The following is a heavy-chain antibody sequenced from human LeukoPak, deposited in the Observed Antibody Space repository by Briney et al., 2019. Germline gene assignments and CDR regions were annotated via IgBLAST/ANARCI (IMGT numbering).Heavy chain of an antibody. CDR3: ARLAPDYYDSSGPFSGFDP. J-gene: IGHJ5*02. V-gene: IGHV4-59*08. D-gene: IGHD3-22*01. Sequence: PSETLSLTCTVSGGSISSYYWSWIRQPPGKGLEWIGYIYYSVSTNYNPSLKSRVTISVDTSENQFSLKLSSVTAADMAVYYCARLAPDYYDSSGPFSGFDPWGQGTLVPVSS. CDR1: GGSISSYY. CDR2: IYYSVST.